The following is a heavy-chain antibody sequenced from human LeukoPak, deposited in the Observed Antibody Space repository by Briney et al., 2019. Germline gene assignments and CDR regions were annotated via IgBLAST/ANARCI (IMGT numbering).Heavy chain of an antibody. CDR1: GGTFSRYA. Sequence: GASVKVSCKASGGTFSRYAISWVRQAPGQGLEWMGGISPIFGTANYAQKFQGRVTITADESTSTAYMELSSLRSEDTAVYYCARLGLYGDYSAFDYWGQGTLVTVSS. V-gene: IGHV1-69*13. CDR3: ARLGLYGDYSAFDY. CDR2: ISPIFGTA. D-gene: IGHD4-17*01. J-gene: IGHJ4*02.